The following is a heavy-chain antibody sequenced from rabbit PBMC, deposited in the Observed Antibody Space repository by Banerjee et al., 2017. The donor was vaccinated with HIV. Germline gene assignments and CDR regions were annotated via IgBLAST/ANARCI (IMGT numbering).Heavy chain of an antibody. J-gene: IGHJ4*01. CDR2: IYPDYGTT. CDR1: GIDFSSYG. Sequence: QEQLVESGGGLVTLGGSLKLSCKASGIDFSSYGISWVRQAPGKGLEWITYIYPDYGTTDYASWVNGRFTISLHNAQNTVFLQMTSLTAADTATYFCARDVGYVGYGYERGLNLWGPGTLVT. D-gene: IGHD6-1*01. V-gene: IGHV1S47*01. CDR3: ARDVGYVGYGYERGLNL.